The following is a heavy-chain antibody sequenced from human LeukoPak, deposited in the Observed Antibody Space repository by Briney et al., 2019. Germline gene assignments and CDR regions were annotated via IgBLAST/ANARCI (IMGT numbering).Heavy chain of an antibody. CDR3: ARGEFGYFDWLLSNYYGMDV. CDR1: GGTFSSYD. D-gene: IGHD3-9*01. J-gene: IGHJ6*04. V-gene: IGHV1-69*06. CDR2: VIPMSGTA. Sequence: SVKVSCNASGGTFSSYDISCVRHAPGQGLLWMGIVIPMSGTANYAQQFQGRVTITADKSTSTGYMKLSSLRSEDTAVYYCARGEFGYFDWLLSNYYGMDVWGKGTTVTVSS.